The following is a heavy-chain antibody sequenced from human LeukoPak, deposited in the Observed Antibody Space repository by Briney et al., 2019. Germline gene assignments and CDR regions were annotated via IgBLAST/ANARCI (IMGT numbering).Heavy chain of an antibody. D-gene: IGHD3-10*01. CDR2: ISSSSSYI. CDR3: ARDPRAGYGSGSYYNV. V-gene: IGHV3-21*01. Sequence: GGSLRPSCAASGFTFSSYSTNWVRQAPGKGLEWVSSISSSSSYIYYADSVKGRFTISRDNAKNSLYLQMNSLRAEDTAVYYCARDPRAGYGSGSYYNVRGQGTLVTVSS. J-gene: IGHJ4*02. CDR1: GFTFSSYS.